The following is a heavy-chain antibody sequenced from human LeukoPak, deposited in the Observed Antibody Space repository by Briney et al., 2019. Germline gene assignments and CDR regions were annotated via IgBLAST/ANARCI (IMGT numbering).Heavy chain of an antibody. V-gene: IGHV1-58*01. D-gene: IGHD3-22*01. CDR3: AAEAAYYYDSRDAFDV. CDR1: GFTFTTSA. CDR2: IVVGSGNT. Sequence: SVKVSCKASGFTFTTSAVQWVRQARGQRLEWIGWIVVGSGNTNYAQKFQERVTITRDMSTSLVYMELSSLRSEDTAVYYCAAEAAYYYDSRDAFDVWGQGTMVTVSS. J-gene: IGHJ3*01.